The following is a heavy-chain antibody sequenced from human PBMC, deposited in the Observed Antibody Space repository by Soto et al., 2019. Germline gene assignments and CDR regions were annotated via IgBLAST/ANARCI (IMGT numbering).Heavy chain of an antibody. Sequence: QVQLVQSGAEVKKPGASVKVSCKASGYTFTSYGITWVRQAPGQGLEWMGGISAYNGNTNYAQKLQGRVTMTTDTSTSTAYMALRSLRSDDTAVYYCARASSYCGGDCYYYYGMDVWGQGTTVTVSS. D-gene: IGHD2-21*02. CDR3: ARASSYCGGDCYYYYGMDV. CDR1: GYTFTSYG. J-gene: IGHJ6*02. V-gene: IGHV1-18*01. CDR2: ISAYNGNT.